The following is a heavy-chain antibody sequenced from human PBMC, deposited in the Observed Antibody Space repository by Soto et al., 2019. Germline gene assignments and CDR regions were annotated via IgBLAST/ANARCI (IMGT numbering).Heavy chain of an antibody. CDR1: GFTFTNYG. CDR3: ARTEEAPMTINDHHFHGMDV. Sequence: GGSLRLSFTASGFTFTNYGMHWVRQAPGKGLEWVAVIWYDGSSKYYADSVKGRFTISRDNSKNTLYLEMNSLRAEDTAMYYCARTEEAPMTINDHHFHGMDVWGRGTTVTVSS. D-gene: IGHD4-17*01. J-gene: IGHJ6*02. CDR2: IWYDGSSK. V-gene: IGHV3-33*01.